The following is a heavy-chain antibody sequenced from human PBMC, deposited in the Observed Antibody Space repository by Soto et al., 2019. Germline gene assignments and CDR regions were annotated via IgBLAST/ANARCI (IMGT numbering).Heavy chain of an antibody. Sequence: EVHLVESGGGLVQPGGSLRLSCAASGFTFSNYWINWVRQAPGKRLEWVVNVNQDGSEKSYVDSVKGRFTISRDNAKNSLYLQMNSVRAEDTAVYYCARGISTAGVDFWGQGTLVTVSS. V-gene: IGHV3-7*03. CDR2: VNQDGSEK. D-gene: IGHD2-8*02. CDR1: GFTFSNYW. CDR3: ARGISTAGVDF. J-gene: IGHJ4*02.